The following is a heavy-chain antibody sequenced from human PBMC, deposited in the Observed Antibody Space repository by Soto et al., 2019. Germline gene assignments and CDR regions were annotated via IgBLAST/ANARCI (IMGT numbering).Heavy chain of an antibody. CDR3: ARDKDRLQLGGNYYYILDV. CDR1: GGSFSSAA. CDR2: IMPIFRTP. Sequence: SVKVSCKASGGSFSSAAISWVRRAPGEGLEWMGGIMPIFRTPDYAQKFQGRVTITADESTSTAYMELSGLRSDDTAIYYCARDKDRLQLGGNYYYILDVWGQGTTVTVSS. V-gene: IGHV1-69*13. J-gene: IGHJ6*02. D-gene: IGHD5-12*01.